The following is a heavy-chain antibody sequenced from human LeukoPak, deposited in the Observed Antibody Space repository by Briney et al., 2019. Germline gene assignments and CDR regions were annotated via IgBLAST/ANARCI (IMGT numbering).Heavy chain of an antibody. CDR3: AKDQRMSSGFNYYYYGMDV. Sequence: GGSLRLSCAASGFTFSSYGMHWVRQAPGKGLEWVAVISYDGSNKYYADSVKGRFTISRDNSKNTLYLQMNSLRAEDSAVYYCAKDQRMSSGFNYYYYGMDVWGQGTTVTVSS. CDR2: ISYDGSNK. D-gene: IGHD6-19*01. V-gene: IGHV3-30*18. CDR1: GFTFSSYG. J-gene: IGHJ6*02.